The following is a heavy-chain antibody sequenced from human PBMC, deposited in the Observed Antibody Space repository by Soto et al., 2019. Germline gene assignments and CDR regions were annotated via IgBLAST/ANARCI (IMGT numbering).Heavy chain of an antibody. Sequence: PSQTLSLTCAISVDSVSSNSAAWNWIIQSPSRGLEWLGRTYFRSKWNNDYAVSVKSRISINPDTSKNQFSLQLYSVTPEDTAVYYCAGVNRFRGMDVGGQGNPVPVSS. CDR3: AGVNRFRGMDV. J-gene: IGHJ6*02. CDR2: TYFRSKWNN. V-gene: IGHV6-1*01. CDR1: VDSVSSNSAA.